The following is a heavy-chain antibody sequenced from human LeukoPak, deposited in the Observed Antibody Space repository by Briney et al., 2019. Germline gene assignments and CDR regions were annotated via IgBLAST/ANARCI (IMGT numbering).Heavy chain of an antibody. CDR2: IGDDGSTT. V-gene: IGHV3-74*01. CDR1: GFTFSRYW. D-gene: IGHD3-10*01. CDR3: ARASRGNWFDP. J-gene: IGHJ5*02. Sequence: GGSLRLSCAASGFTFSRYWMHWVRQAPGKGLVWVSRIGDDGSTTAYADSVKGRFTLSRDNAKNTLYLQMNSLRAEDTAVYYCARASRGNWFDPWGQGTLVTVSS.